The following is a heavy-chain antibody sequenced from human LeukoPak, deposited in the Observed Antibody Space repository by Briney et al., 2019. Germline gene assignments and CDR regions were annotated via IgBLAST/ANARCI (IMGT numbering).Heavy chain of an antibody. CDR1: GGSFSGYY. D-gene: IGHD3-22*01. CDR2: IYYSGST. V-gene: IGHV4-39*01. J-gene: IGHJ6*02. Sequence: KPSETLSLTCAVYGGSFSGYYWGWIRQPPGKGLEWIGSIYYSGSTYYNPSLKSRVTISVDTSKNQFSLKLSSVTAADTTVYYCARRYYYDSSGYVPPFYYGMDVWGQGTTVTVSS. CDR3: ARRYYYDSSGYVPPFYYGMDV.